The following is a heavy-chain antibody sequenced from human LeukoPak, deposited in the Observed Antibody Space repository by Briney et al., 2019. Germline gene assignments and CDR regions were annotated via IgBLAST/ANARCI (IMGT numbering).Heavy chain of an antibody. CDR2: IYTSGST. Sequence: SETLSLTCTVSGGSISSYYWSWIRQPAGKGLEWIGRIYTSGSTNYNPSLKSRVTMSVDTSKNQFSLKLSSVTAADTAVYYCARDLVYSSSAPWYYYGMDVWGQGTTVTVSS. D-gene: IGHD6-6*01. J-gene: IGHJ6*02. V-gene: IGHV4-4*07. CDR1: GGSISSYY. CDR3: ARDLVYSSSAPWYYYGMDV.